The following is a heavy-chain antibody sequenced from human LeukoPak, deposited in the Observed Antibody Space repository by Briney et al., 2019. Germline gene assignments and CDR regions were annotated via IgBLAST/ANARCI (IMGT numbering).Heavy chain of an antibody. V-gene: IGHV3-53*01. CDR1: GFTVSSNY. J-gene: IGHJ4*02. CDR3: ARLGFVVPAVIFDY. Sequence: PGRSLRLSCAASGFTVSSNYMSWVRQAPGKGLEWGSVIYIGGSTYYADSVKGRFTISRDISKNTLYLQMNSLRAEDTAMYYCARLGFVVPAVIFDYWGQGTLVTVSS. CDR2: IYIGGST. D-gene: IGHD2-2*02.